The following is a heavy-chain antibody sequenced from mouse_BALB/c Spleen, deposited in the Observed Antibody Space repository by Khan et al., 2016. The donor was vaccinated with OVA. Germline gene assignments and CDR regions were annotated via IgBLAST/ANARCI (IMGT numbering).Heavy chain of an antibody. J-gene: IGHJ4*01. CDR2: IWSDGST. CDR1: GFSLTNYG. D-gene: IGHD2-10*01. Sequence: QVQLKESGPGLVAPSQSLSITCTISGFSLTNYGVHWVRQPPGKGLEWLVVIWSDGSTTYNSALKSRLTVTKDNSKSQVFLEMNSLQTDDTAMYFCARQPYYHYNIMDVWGHGTSVTVSS. CDR3: ARQPYYHYNIMDV. V-gene: IGHV2-6-1*01.